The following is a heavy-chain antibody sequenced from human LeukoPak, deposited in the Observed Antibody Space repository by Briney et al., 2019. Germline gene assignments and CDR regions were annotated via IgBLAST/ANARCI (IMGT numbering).Heavy chain of an antibody. V-gene: IGHV4-30-2*01. D-gene: IGHD5-12*01. CDR1: GGSISSGDYY. CDR3: ARHSGYDSSFDY. Sequence: SQTLSLTCTVSGGSISSGDYYWSWIRQPPGKGLEWIGYIYHSGSTYYNPSLKSRVTISVDRSKNQFSLKLSSVTAADTAVYYCARHSGYDSSFDYWGQGTLVTVSS. J-gene: IGHJ4*02. CDR2: IYHSGST.